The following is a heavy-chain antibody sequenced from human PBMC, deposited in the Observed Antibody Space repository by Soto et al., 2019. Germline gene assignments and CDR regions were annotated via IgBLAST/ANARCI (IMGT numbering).Heavy chain of an antibody. J-gene: IGHJ6*03. CDR1: GGSISPYY. D-gene: IGHD6-13*01. Sequence: QVQLQESGPGLVKPSETLSLTCTVSGGSISPYYWSWIRQPPGKGLEWIGYVYYSGNTNYNPSLESRGNISVDPFSNRFSLNLTAATAAVTAVYYCARKGAAASYAHYYMDVWGRGTAVTVSS. CDR3: ARKGAAASYAHYYMDV. CDR2: VYYSGNT. V-gene: IGHV4-59*01.